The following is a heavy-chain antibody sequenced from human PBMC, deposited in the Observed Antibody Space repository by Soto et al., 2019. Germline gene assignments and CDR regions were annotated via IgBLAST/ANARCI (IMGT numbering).Heavy chain of an antibody. Sequence: EVQLVESGGGLVKPGGSLRLSCVASGFTFSKYSMNWVRQAPDKGLEWVSAISSGSSYIYYADSVKSRFTISRDNGENSLYLQMNSLRTEDTAIYYCARQPCSSPSCYPNYFDPWGQGTLVTVSS. V-gene: IGHV3-21*01. CDR1: GFTFSKYS. D-gene: IGHD2-2*01. CDR2: ISSGSSYI. J-gene: IGHJ5*02. CDR3: ARQPCSSPSCYPNYFDP.